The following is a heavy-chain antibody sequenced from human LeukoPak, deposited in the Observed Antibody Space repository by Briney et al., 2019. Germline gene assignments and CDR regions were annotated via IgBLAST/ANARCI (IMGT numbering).Heavy chain of an antibody. Sequence: SGPTLVKPTQTLTLTCTFAVFSLSTTGVGVGWIRPPPGGALEWPALTYWDDDKRYSPSLKCRLTLTKDTNKNQVVLTMTNMDPVDTATYYCAHRLATILFDYWGQGTLVTVYS. D-gene: IGHD1-26*01. V-gene: IGHV2-5*02. J-gene: IGHJ4*02. CDR2: TYWDDDK. CDR3: AHRLATILFDY. CDR1: VFSLSTTGVG.